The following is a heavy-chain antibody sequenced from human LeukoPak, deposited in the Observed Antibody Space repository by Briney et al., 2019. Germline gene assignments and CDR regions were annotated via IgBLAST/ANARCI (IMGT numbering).Heavy chain of an antibody. CDR2: INPKSGGT. CDR3: ARVRYCSGGSCYSYNWFDP. D-gene: IGHD2-15*01. CDR1: GYTFTCYY. J-gene: IGHJ5*02. Sequence: ASVEFSSKASGYTFTCYYMHWGRQAPGQGDGGVGWINPKSGGTNYTQKFQGRVTITRDTSISTADLEVRRVRSDDTAVYYCARVRYCSGGSCYSYNWFDPWGQGTLVTVSS. V-gene: IGHV1-2*02.